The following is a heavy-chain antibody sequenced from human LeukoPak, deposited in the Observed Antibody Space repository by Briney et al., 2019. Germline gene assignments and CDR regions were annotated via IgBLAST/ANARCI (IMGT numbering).Heavy chain of an antibody. CDR2: VYYTGRT. J-gene: IGHJ3*01. V-gene: IGHV4-59*08. CDR1: DGSTTGYY. CDR3: ARHMSVSYDAFDL. Sequence: SETLSLTCSVSDGSTTGYYWSWIRQPPGKGLEWIAYVYYTGRTLYNPSLESRVTVSVDTSKTQFSLTVTSVTAADTAVYYCARHMSVSYDAFDLWGRGTTVTVSS. D-gene: IGHD3-10*01.